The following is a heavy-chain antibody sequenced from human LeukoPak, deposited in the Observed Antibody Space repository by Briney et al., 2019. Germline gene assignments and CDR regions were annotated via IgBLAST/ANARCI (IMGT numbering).Heavy chain of an antibody. CDR2: IYYSGST. Sequence: SETLSLTCTVSGGSISSYYWSRIRQPPGKGLEWIGYIYYSGSTNYNPSLKSRVTISVDTSKNQFSLKLSSVTAADTAVYYCAGASYVDTAMANWGQGTLVTVSS. CDR3: AGASYVDTAMAN. J-gene: IGHJ4*02. V-gene: IGHV4-59*01. D-gene: IGHD5-18*01. CDR1: GGSISSYY.